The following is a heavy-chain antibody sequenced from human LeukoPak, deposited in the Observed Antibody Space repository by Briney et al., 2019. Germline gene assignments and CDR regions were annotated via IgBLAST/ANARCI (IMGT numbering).Heavy chain of an antibody. CDR3: AKIYYASGSYDWFDP. CDR1: GFTFSSYA. CDR2: ISTIGGRT. D-gene: IGHD3-10*01. J-gene: IGHJ5*02. V-gene: IGHV3-23*01. Sequence: PGGSLRLSCAASGFTFSSYAMSWVRQAPGKGLEWVAAISTIGGRTFYADSVKGRFTISRDNSKNTLFLQMNSLTGEDTAIYYCAKIYYASGSYDWFDPWGQGTLVTVSS.